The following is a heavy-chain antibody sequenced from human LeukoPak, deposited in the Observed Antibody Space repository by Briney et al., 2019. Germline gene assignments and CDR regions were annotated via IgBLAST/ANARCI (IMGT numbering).Heavy chain of an antibody. D-gene: IGHD5-12*01. CDR1: GFTFSSYG. V-gene: IGHV3-30*03. CDR3: ARGDGYNEIQPYDY. J-gene: IGHJ4*02. Sequence: GGSLRLSCAASGFTFSSYGMHWVRQAPGKGLEWVAVISYDGSNKYYADSVKGRFTISRDNSKNTLYLQMNSLRAEDTAVYYCARGDGYNEIQPYDYWGQGTLVTVSS. CDR2: ISYDGSNK.